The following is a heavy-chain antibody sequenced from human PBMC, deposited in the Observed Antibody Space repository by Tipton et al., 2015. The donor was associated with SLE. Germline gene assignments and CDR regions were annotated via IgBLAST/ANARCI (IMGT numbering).Heavy chain of an antibody. CDR3: ARGYYYYMDV. Sequence: TLSLTCTVSAGSIRSYYWSWIRQPPGKGLEWIGDIYYSGSTNYNPSLKSRVTISIDTSKNHFSLKVNSVTAADTAVYYCARGYYYYMDVWGKGTTVTVSS. V-gene: IGHV4-59*01. CDR1: AGSIRSYY. J-gene: IGHJ6*03. CDR2: IYYSGST.